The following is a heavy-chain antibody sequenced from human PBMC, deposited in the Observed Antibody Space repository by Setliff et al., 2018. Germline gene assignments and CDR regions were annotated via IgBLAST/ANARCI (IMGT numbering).Heavy chain of an antibody. Sequence: SETLSLTCTVSGDSISSGSYHWSWIRKPAGKGLEWIGRIHPSGSTNYNPALKSRVTISVDTSKNQFSLKVSSVTAADTAVYYCARTTGSTHNWLDPWGPGTLVTVSS. V-gene: IGHV4-61*02. CDR1: GDSISSGSYH. D-gene: IGHD1-1*01. CDR2: IHPSGST. CDR3: ARTTGSTHNWLDP. J-gene: IGHJ5*02.